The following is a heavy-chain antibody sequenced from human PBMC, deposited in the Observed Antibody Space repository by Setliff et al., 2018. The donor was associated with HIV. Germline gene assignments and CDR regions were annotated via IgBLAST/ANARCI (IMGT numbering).Heavy chain of an antibody. CDR2: ISHSGST. CDR3: ARGDGSSGWSGYFDY. V-gene: IGHV4-34*01. J-gene: IGHJ4*02. CDR1: GGSFSGYY. D-gene: IGHD6-19*01. Sequence: SETLSLTCAVYGGSFSGYYWSWIRQPPGKGLEWIGEISHSGSTNYNPSLKSRVTISVDTSKNQFSLKLSSVTAADTAVYYCARGDGSSGWSGYFDYWGQGTLVTVSS.